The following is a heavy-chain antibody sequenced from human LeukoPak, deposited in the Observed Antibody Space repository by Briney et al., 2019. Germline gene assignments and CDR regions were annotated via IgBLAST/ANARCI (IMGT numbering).Heavy chain of an antibody. CDR2: ISGSGGST. CDR3: AKDPTGDYVGTFDM. V-gene: IGHV3-23*01. D-gene: IGHD4-23*01. J-gene: IGHJ3*02. Sequence: GGSLRLSCAASGFTFSSYAMSWVRQAPGKGLEWVSAISGSGGSTYYADSVKGRFTISRDNSKNTLYLQMDSLTAEDAAVYYCAKDPTGDYVGTFDMWGLGTMVTVSS. CDR1: GFTFSSYA.